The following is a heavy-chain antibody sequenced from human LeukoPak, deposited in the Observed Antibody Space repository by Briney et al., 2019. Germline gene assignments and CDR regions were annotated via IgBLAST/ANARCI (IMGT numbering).Heavy chain of an antibody. CDR2: INPDSGGT. CDR3: ARDHGLNKRWFDP. Sequence: GASVKVSCKASEYTFTGYYMHWVRRAPGQGLEWMGWINPDSGGTNYAQKFQGRVTMTRDTSISTAYMELSRLTSDDTAVYYCARDHGLNKRWFDPWGQGTLVTVSS. D-gene: IGHD1/OR15-1a*01. V-gene: IGHV1-2*02. CDR1: EYTFTGYY. J-gene: IGHJ5*02.